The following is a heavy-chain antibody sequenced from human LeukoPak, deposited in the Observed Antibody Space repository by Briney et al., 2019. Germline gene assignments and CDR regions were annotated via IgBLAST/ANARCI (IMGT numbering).Heavy chain of an antibody. CDR1: GFTFSSYG. CDR3: ARHRLQLERRGLDY. J-gene: IGHJ4*02. D-gene: IGHD1-1*01. Sequence: PGGSLRLSCAASGFTFSSYGMSWVRQAPGKGLEWVANIKQDGSEKYYVDSVKGRFTISRDNSKNSLYLQMNSLRAEDTALYYCARHRLQLERRGLDYWGQGTLVIVSA. CDR2: IKQDGSEK. V-gene: IGHV3-7*01.